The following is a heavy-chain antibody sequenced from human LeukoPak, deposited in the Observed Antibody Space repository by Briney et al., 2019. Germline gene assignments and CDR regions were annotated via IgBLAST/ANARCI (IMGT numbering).Heavy chain of an antibody. Sequence: GGSLRLSCADSGFTFSSYWMSWVRQAPGKGLEWVANINQDGSDKYYVDSVKGRFTISRDNAKNSLYLQMNSLRAEDTAVYYCARNSPTVTTLGNWGQGTLVTVSS. V-gene: IGHV3-7*04. CDR3: ARNSPTVTTLGN. D-gene: IGHD4-17*01. CDR1: GFTFSSYW. CDR2: INQDGSDK. J-gene: IGHJ4*02.